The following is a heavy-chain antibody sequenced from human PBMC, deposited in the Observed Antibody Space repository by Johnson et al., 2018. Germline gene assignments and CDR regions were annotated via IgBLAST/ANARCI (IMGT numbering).Heavy chain of an antibody. CDR1: GASISSFY. CDR3: ASSSGSGSYYGTNYYYYYMDV. V-gene: IGHV4-59*01. CDR2: IYYNGGT. J-gene: IGHJ6*03. Sequence: QVQLQESGPGLVKPSETLSLTCTVSGASISSFYWSWIRQPPGKGLEWLGYIYYNGGTNYNPSLKSRVTITPDTSKNQFSLNLSSVTAAATAVYYCASSSGSGSYYGTNYYYYYMDVWGKGTTVTVSS. D-gene: IGHD3-10*01.